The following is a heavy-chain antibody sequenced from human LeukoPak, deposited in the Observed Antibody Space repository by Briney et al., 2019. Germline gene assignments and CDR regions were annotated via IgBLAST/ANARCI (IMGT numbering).Heavy chain of an antibody. V-gene: IGHV3-30*02. CDR3: ARDARESIAARVDYYYYMDV. CDR2: IRYDGSIK. J-gene: IGHJ6*03. Sequence: GGSLRLSCVASGFTFSNYGMHWVRQAPGKGLEWVAFIRYDGSIKYYADSVKGRFTISRDNAKNSLYLQMNSLRAEDTAVYYCARDARESIAARVDYYYYMDVWGKGTTVTVSS. D-gene: IGHD6-6*01. CDR1: GFTFSNYG.